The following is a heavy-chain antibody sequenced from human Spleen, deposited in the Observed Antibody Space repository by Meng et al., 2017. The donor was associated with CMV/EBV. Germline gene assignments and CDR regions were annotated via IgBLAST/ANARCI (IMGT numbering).Heavy chain of an antibody. CDR1: GYTFISFG. J-gene: IGHJ3*01. D-gene: IGHD2-2*01. CDR2: ITSFDGNT. V-gene: IGHV1-18*01. Sequence: ASVKVSCKASGYTFISFGIYWVRQAPGQGLEWLGRITSFDGNTYYAQKFQGRVTMTTDTSTNIAYLDLRSLRSDDTAVYYCARRYCSSNYCYISDWGQGTMVTVSS. CDR3: ARRYCSSNYCYISD.